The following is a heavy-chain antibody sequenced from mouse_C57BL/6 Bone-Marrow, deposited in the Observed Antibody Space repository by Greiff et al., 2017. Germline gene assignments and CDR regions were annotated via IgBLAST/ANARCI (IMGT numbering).Heavy chain of an antibody. Sequence: EVMLVESGGGLVKPGGSLKLSCAASGFTFSDYGMHWVRQAPEKGLEWVAYISSGSSTIYYADTVKGRFTISRHNAKNTLFLQMTSLRSEDTAMYYCARNYGSSIWYFDVWGTGTTVTVSS. CDR3: ARNYGSSIWYFDV. D-gene: IGHD1-1*01. J-gene: IGHJ1*03. CDR2: ISSGSSTI. V-gene: IGHV5-17*01. CDR1: GFTFSDYG.